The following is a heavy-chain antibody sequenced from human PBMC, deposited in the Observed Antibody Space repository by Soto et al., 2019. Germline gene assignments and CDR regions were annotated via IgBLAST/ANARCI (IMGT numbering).Heavy chain of an antibody. Sequence: GGSQRLSCAASGFIFSNYVMSWVRQAPGKGLEWVSSISDSGGTSYYADSVKGRFTISRDNSKNTLYLQMNSLRAEDTAIYYCAKRPRALLTFDYWGQGTLVTVSS. D-gene: IGHD1-26*01. J-gene: IGHJ4*02. V-gene: IGHV3-23*01. CDR3: AKRPRALLTFDY. CDR2: ISDSGGTS. CDR1: GFIFSNYV.